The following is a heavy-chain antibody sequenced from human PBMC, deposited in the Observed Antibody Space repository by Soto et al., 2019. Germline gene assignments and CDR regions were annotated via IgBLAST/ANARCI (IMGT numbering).Heavy chain of an antibody. V-gene: IGHV1-58*02. CDR2: IVVGSGNT. CDR3: AADPQRIFGVHIASV. D-gene: IGHD3-3*01. Sequence: SVKVSCKASGFTFTSSAMQWVRQARGQRLEWIGWIVVGSGNTNYAQKFQERVTITRDMSTSTAYMELSSLRSEDTAVYYCAADPQRIFGVHIASVWGQGTLVTSPQ. CDR1: GFTFTSSA. J-gene: IGHJ4*02.